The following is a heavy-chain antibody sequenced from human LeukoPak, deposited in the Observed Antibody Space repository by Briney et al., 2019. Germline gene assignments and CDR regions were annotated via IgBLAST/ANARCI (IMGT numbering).Heavy chain of an antibody. V-gene: IGHV4-39*07. J-gene: IGHJ4*02. CDR1: GGSISSSSYY. Sequence: SETLSLTCTVSGGSISSSSYYWGWIRQPPGKGLEWIGSIYHSGSTYYNPSLKSRVAISVDTSKNQFSLKLSSVTAADTAVYYCARALPGLLRYWGQGTLVTVSS. CDR3: ARALPGLLRY. CDR2: IYHSGST. D-gene: IGHD2/OR15-2a*01.